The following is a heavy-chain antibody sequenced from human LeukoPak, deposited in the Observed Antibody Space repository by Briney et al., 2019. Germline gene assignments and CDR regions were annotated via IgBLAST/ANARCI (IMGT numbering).Heavy chain of an antibody. CDR2: INHSGST. CDR1: GGSFSGYY. CDR3: ARDDYGVRTGY. J-gene: IGHJ4*02. Sequence: SGTLSLTCAVYGGSFSGYYWSWIRQPPGKGLEWIGEINHSGSTNYNPSLKSRVTISVDTSKNQFSLKLSSVTAADTAVYYCARDDYGVRTGYWGQGTLVTVSS. V-gene: IGHV4-34*01. D-gene: IGHD4-17*01.